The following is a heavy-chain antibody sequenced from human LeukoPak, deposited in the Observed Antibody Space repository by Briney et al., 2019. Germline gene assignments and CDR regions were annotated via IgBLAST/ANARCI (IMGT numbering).Heavy chain of an antibody. J-gene: IGHJ4*02. CDR3: AKLIVVVTAIDYFDY. D-gene: IGHD2-21*02. V-gene: IGHV3-30*02. CDR2: IRYDGSNK. Sequence: PGGSLRLSCAASGFTFSSYGMHWVRQAPGKGLEWVAFIRYDGSNKYYADSVKGRFTISRDNSKNTLYLQMNSLRAEDTAVYYCAKLIVVVTAIDYFDYWGQGTLVTVSS. CDR1: GFTFSSYG.